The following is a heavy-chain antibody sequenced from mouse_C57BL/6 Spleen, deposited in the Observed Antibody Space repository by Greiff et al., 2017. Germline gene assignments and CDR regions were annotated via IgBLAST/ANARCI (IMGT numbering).Heavy chain of an antibody. CDR1: GYTFTSYW. Sequence: QVQLQQPGAELVRPGSSVKLSCKASGYTFTSYWMHWVKQRPIQGLEWIGNIDPSDSETHYNQKFKDKATLTVDKSSSTAYMQLSSLTSEDSAVYYCARGDGNDTYYYAMDYWGQGTSVTVSS. J-gene: IGHJ4*01. CDR3: ARGDGNDTYYYAMDY. CDR2: IDPSDSET. V-gene: IGHV1-52*01. D-gene: IGHD2-2*01.